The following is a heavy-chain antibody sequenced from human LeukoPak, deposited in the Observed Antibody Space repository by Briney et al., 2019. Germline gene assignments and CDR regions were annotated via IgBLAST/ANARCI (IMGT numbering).Heavy chain of an antibody. Sequence: ASVKVSCKASGYTFTSYGISWVRQAPGHGLEWMGWISAYNGNTNYAQKLQGRVTMTTDTSTSTAYMELRSLRSDDTAVYYCAREGGCSSTSCYYYYYYGMDVWGQGTTVTVSS. CDR1: GYTFTSYG. D-gene: IGHD2-2*01. J-gene: IGHJ6*02. CDR2: ISAYNGNT. CDR3: AREGGCSSTSCYYYYYYGMDV. V-gene: IGHV1-18*01.